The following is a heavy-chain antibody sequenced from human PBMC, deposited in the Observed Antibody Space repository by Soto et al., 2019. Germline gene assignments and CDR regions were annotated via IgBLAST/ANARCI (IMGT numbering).Heavy chain of an antibody. Sequence: GGSLRLSCAASGFTCSGSAIHWVRQASGKGLEWVGRIRTKPNNYATAYAASVKGRFTISRDDSKNTAYLQMNSLKTEDTAVYYCTRQLPDCSGGSCYSFWGRGTLVTVSS. CDR1: GFTCSGSA. J-gene: IGHJ1*01. V-gene: IGHV3-73*01. D-gene: IGHD2-15*01. CDR3: TRQLPDCSGGSCYSF. CDR2: IRTKPNNYAT.